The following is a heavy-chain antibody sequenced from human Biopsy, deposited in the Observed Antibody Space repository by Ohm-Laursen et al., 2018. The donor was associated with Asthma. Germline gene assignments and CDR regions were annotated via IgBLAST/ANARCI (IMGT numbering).Heavy chain of an antibody. CDR3: ARAVDYSHYYGIDV. J-gene: IGHJ6*02. D-gene: IGHD3-10*01. Sequence: SPKTSRYTFTSAGTTRVRQAPGQGLEWLGWISVYNGNTKVAQKLQDRVTMITDTSTSTAYMELRSLRSADTAVYFCARAVDYSHYYGIDVWGQGTTVTVS. CDR2: ISVYNGNT. V-gene: IGHV1-18*01. CDR1: RYTFTSAG.